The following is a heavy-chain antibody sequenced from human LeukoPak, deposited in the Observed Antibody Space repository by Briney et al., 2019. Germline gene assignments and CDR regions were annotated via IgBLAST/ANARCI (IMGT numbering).Heavy chain of an antibody. J-gene: IGHJ4*02. CDR3: ARTTILDY. V-gene: IGHV3-7*01. Sequence: GGSLRLSCAASGFTFSSFYMTWVRQAPGKGLEWVATIKQDGSDKHYVDSVKGRFIVSRDNAKNSLYLQMNSLRAEDTAVYYCARTTILDYWGQGTLVTVSS. CDR1: GFTFSSFY. D-gene: IGHD4-17*01. CDR2: IKQDGSDK.